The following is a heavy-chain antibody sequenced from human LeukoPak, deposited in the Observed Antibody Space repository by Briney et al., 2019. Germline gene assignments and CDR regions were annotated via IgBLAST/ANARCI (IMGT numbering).Heavy chain of an antibody. V-gene: IGHV4-39*07. D-gene: IGHD2-21*02. CDR2: IYYTGNT. Sequence: SETLSLTCTVSGGSISSSSYYWGWIRQPPGKGLEWIGSIYYTGNTYYNPSLKSRVTISLDTSKNQFSLKLSSVTAADTAVYYCARAYCVGDCSVLHIYFDNWGQGTLVTVSS. J-gene: IGHJ4*02. CDR3: ARAYCVGDCSVLHIYFDN. CDR1: GGSISSSSYY.